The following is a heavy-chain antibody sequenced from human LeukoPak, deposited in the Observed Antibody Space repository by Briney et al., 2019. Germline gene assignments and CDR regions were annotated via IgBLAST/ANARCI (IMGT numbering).Heavy chain of an antibody. CDR1: RFPFTSYA. V-gene: IGHV3-23*01. D-gene: IGHD3-22*01. Sequence: GGSLRLSWAAPRFPFTSYAMSWVRQAPGRGLGWVSGISGSGGNTYYADSVKGRFTISRDNSKNTLYLQMNGLRAEDTAVYYCAGGHSSGYYPIDYWGQGTLVTVSS. CDR3: AGGHSSGYYPIDY. CDR2: ISGSGGNT. J-gene: IGHJ4*02.